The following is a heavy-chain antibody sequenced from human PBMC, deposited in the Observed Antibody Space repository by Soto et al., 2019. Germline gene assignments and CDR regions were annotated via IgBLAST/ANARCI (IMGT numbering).Heavy chain of an antibody. D-gene: IGHD6-6*01. CDR2: TYSSDSP. CDR3: ARGGKIAASTLGYYYYYYGMDV. J-gene: IGHJ6*02. Sequence: NPGEGPEGIGYTYSSDSPHYNPSLKIRVTISVDTSKNQFSLKLSSVTAADTAVYYCARGGKIAASTLGYYYYYYGMDVWGQGTTVTVSS. V-gene: IGHV4-31*02.